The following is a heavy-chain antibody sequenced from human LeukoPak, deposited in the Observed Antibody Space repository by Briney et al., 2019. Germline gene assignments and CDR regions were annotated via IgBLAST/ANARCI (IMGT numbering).Heavy chain of an antibody. Sequence: GGSLRLSCAASGFTFSSYVMHWVRQAPGKGLEWVAIIRHDGSYKYYADSVKGRFTISRDNSKNTLYLQMNSLRAEDTAVYYCAKDSLRYCSGGSCPIYWGQGTLVTVSS. CDR3: AKDSLRYCSGGSCPIY. CDR2: IRHDGSYK. CDR1: GFTFSSYV. J-gene: IGHJ4*02. D-gene: IGHD2-15*01. V-gene: IGHV3-30*02.